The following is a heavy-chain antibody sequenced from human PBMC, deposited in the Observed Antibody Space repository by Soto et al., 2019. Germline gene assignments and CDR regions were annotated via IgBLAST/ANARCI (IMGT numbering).Heavy chain of an antibody. J-gene: IGHJ5*02. Sequence: SETLSLTCAVYGGSFSGYCWSWIRQPPGKGLEWIGEINHSGSTNYNPSLKSRVTISVDTSKNQFSLKLSSVTAADTAVYYCARAPVVKYSRKREAWFDPWGQGTLVTVS. CDR3: ARAPVVKYSRKREAWFDP. CDR1: GGSFSGYC. CDR2: INHSGST. D-gene: IGHD6-6*01. V-gene: IGHV4-34*01.